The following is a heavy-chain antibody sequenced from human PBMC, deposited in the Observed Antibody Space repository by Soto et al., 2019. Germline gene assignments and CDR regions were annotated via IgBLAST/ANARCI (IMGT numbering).Heavy chain of an antibody. CDR2: ISIDGRNE. CDR1: GFAFNGYA. D-gene: IGHD5-12*01. V-gene: IGHV3-30*04. CDR3: AIDGVLTTTIRFDGFAF. J-gene: IGHJ4*02. Sequence: QVQLVESGGGVVQPGTSLRLSCAASGFAFNGYALHWVRQAPGKGLEWVAAISIDGRNEDYANSVKGRFTISRDNCRETLFLQLSSLITEGTAIYYCAIDGVLTTTIRFDGFAFWGRGNLVTVSS.